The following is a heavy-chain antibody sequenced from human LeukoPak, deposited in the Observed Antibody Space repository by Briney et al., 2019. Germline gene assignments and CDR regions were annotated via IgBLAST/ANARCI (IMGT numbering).Heavy chain of an antibody. CDR2: IWYDGSNK. D-gene: IGHD5-12*01. Sequence: GGSLRLSCAASGFTFSSYGMHWVRQAPGKGLEGVAVIWYDGSNKYYADSVKGRFTISRDNSKNTLYLQMNSLRAEDTAVYYCARANSGYAVDYWGQGTLVTVSS. CDR1: GFTFSSYG. V-gene: IGHV3-33*01. J-gene: IGHJ4*02. CDR3: ARANSGYAVDY.